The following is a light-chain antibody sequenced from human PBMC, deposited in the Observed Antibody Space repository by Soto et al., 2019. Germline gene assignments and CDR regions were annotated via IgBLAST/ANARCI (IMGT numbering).Light chain of an antibody. V-gene: IGLV2-14*01. J-gene: IGLJ1*01. CDR3: SSYTSSTTLEV. CDR2: EVS. Sequence: QSVLTQPASVSGSPGQSITISCTGTSSDVGGYNYVSWYQQHPGKAPKLMIYEVSNRPSGVSNRFAGSKSGNTASLTISGLQTEDEAEYYCSSYTSSTTLEVFXTGTKGTVL. CDR1: SSDVGGYNY.